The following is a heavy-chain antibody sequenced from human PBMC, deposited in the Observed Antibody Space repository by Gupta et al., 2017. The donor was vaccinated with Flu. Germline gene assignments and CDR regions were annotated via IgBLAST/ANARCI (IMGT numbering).Heavy chain of an antibody. J-gene: IGHJ4*02. D-gene: IGHD4-17*01. CDR3: ARDYYGDYCDY. CDR2: IYTSGST. Sequence: QVQLQESGPGLVKPSQTLSLTCTVSGGSISSGSYYWSWIRQPAGKGLEWIGRIYTSGSTNYNPSLKSRVTISVDTSKNQFSLKRSSVTAADTAVYYCARDYYGDYCDYWGQGTRVTVSS. CDR1: GGSISSGSYY. V-gene: IGHV4-61*02.